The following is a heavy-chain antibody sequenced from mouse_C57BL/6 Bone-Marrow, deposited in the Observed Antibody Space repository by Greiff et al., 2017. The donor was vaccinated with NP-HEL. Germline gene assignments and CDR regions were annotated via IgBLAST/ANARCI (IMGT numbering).Heavy chain of an antibody. Sequence: DVKLVESGGGLVKPGGSLKLSCAASGFTFSDYGMHWVRQAPEKGLEWVAYISSGSSTIYYADTVKGRFTISRDNAKNTLFLQMTSLRSEDTAMYYCASTMITPYRYFDVWGTGTTVTVSS. D-gene: IGHD2-4*01. V-gene: IGHV5-17*01. J-gene: IGHJ1*03. CDR1: GFTFSDYG. CDR3: ASTMITPYRYFDV. CDR2: ISSGSSTI.